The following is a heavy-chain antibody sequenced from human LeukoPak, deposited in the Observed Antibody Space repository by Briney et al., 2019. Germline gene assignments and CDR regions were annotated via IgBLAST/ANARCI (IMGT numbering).Heavy chain of an antibody. V-gene: IGHV3-23*01. J-gene: IGHJ4*02. CDR2: ISGSGDNT. CDR1: GFTFSSYA. Sequence: GGSLRLSCAASGFTFSSYAMSWVRQVPGKGLEWVSVISGSGDNTYYADSVKGRFTISRDNSKNMLYLQMNSLRAEDTAVYYCAKDLHWGFDYWGQGTLVTVSS. CDR3: AKDLHWGFDY. D-gene: IGHD7-27*01.